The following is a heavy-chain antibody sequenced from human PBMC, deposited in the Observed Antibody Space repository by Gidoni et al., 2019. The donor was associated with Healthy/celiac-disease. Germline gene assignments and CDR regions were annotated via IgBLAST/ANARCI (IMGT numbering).Heavy chain of an antibody. CDR1: GCIFSSDA. CDR3: AREGTYSKGYYYMDV. D-gene: IGHD6-13*01. J-gene: IGHJ6*03. V-gene: IGHV3-30-3*01. Sequence: VQLVESGGGVVQPGRSLRLSCSASGCIFSSDALHRVRQAPGKGLDWVAVLSYDGSNKYYADSVKGRLTISRDNCKNTLYLQMNSLRAEDTAVYYCAREGTYSKGYYYMDVWGKGTTVTVSS. CDR2: LSYDGSNK.